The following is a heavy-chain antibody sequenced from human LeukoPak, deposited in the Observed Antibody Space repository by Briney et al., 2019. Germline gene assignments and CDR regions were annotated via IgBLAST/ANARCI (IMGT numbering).Heavy chain of an antibody. Sequence: PSETLSLTCTVSGGSISSYYWSWLRQPPGKGLEWIGYIYYSGSTNYNPSLKSRVTISVDTSKNQFSLKLSSVTAADTAVYYCARVSEAVANWFDPWGQGTLVTVSS. CDR3: ARVSEAVANWFDP. D-gene: IGHD6-19*01. V-gene: IGHV4-59*01. J-gene: IGHJ5*02. CDR2: IYYSGST. CDR1: GGSISSYY.